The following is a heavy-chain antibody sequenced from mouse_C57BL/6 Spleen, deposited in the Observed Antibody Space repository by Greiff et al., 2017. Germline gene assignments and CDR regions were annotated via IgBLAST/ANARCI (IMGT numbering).Heavy chain of an antibody. Sequence: QVQLQQSGPELVKPGASVKISCKASGYAFSSSWMNWVKQRPGKGLEWIGRIYPGDGDTNYNGKFKGKATLTADKSSSTAYMQLSSLTSEDSAVYFWATITTVVADWGQGTTRTVSS. CDR2: IYPGDGDT. CDR1: GYAFSSSW. CDR3: ATITTVVAD. J-gene: IGHJ2*01. D-gene: IGHD1-1*01. V-gene: IGHV1-82*01.